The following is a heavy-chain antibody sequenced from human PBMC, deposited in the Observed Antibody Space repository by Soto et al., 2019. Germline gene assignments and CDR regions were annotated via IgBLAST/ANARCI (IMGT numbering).Heavy chain of an antibody. CDR3: ARGQGSSWYHYYYGMDV. V-gene: IGHV4-34*01. D-gene: IGHD6-13*01. J-gene: IGHJ6*02. Sequence: SEPLSHTCSGYGGSFRGYYWSWIRKPPGKGLEWIGEINHSGSTNYNPSLKSRVTISVDTSKNQFSLKLSSVTAADTAVYYCARGQGSSWYHYYYGMDVWGQGTTVTVSS. CDR2: INHSGST. CDR1: GGSFRGYY.